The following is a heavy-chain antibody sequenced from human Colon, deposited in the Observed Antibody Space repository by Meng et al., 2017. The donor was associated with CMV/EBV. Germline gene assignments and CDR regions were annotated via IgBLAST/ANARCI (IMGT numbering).Heavy chain of an antibody. Sequence: GESLKISCAASGFTFSSYGMHWVRQAPGKGLEWVAFIRYDGSNKYYADSVKGRFTISRDNSKNTLYLQMNSLRAEDTAVYYCAKLIAARPDAFAIWGQGTMVTVSS. V-gene: IGHV3-30*02. CDR1: GFTFSSYG. J-gene: IGHJ3*02. CDR2: IRYDGSNK. CDR3: AKLIAARPDAFAI. D-gene: IGHD6-6*01.